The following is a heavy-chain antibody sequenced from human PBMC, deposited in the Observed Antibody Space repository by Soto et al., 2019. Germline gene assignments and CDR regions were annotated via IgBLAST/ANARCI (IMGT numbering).Heavy chain of an antibody. V-gene: IGHV4-30-2*01. D-gene: IGHD3-22*01. Sequence: PSETLSLTCAIYGDSISSGGYSWSWIRQPPGKGLEWIGYIYYSGSASYYPSLKSRVTISIDRSENQFSLKLTSVTAADTAVYYCARGASYFDRSVYFHTYFDYWGQGVLVTVSS. J-gene: IGHJ4*02. CDR3: ARGASYFDRSVYFHTYFDY. CDR1: GDSISSGGYS. CDR2: IYYSGSA.